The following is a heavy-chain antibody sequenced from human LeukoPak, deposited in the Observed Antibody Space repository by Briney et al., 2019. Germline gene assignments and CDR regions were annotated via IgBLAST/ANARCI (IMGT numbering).Heavy chain of an antibody. V-gene: IGHV3-7*01. CDR1: GFTFSSYA. Sequence: PGGSLRLSCAASGFTFSSYAMHWVRRAPGKGLEWVANIKQDGSEKYYVDSVKGRFTISRDNAKNSLYLQMNSLRAEDTAVYYCARGGFDYWGQGTLVTVSS. D-gene: IGHD3-16*01. J-gene: IGHJ4*02. CDR2: IKQDGSEK. CDR3: ARGGFDY.